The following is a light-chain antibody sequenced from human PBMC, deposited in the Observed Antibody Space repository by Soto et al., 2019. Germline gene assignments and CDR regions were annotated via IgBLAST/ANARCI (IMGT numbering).Light chain of an antibody. CDR2: ATS. Sequence: EIVLTQSPGTLSLSPGERATLSCRASQSVSSSYLAWYQQKPGQAPRLLIYATSSRATGIPDRFSGSGSGTDVTLTITRLEPEDFAVYYCQHFGNSLYTFGPGTKLEVK. V-gene: IGKV3-20*01. CDR1: QSVSSSY. J-gene: IGKJ2*01. CDR3: QHFGNSLYT.